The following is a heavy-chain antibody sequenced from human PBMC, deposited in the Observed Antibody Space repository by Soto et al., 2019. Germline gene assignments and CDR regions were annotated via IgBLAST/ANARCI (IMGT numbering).Heavy chain of an antibody. CDR1: GYTFTNFG. V-gene: IGHV1-18*04. CDR2: ITPYNGNA. Sequence: QVQLVQSGAEVENPGASVKVSCEASGYTFTNFGINWVRQAPGQGLEWMGWITPYNGNANYAQKHQGRLTIHTDTSTSTAYMELRSLTSDDTAVYYCARAQMYSGAYHDSWGQGTLVTVSS. D-gene: IGHD1-26*01. J-gene: IGHJ5*01. CDR3: ARAQMYSGAYHDS.